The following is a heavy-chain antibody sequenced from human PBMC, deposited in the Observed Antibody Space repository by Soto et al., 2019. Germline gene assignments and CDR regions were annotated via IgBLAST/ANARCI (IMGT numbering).Heavy chain of an antibody. CDR1: GFTFSSYG. CDR3: ARDHGRFLECLPGYGFYYFDY. J-gene: IGHJ4*02. D-gene: IGHD3-3*01. Sequence: GGSLRLSCAASGFTFSSYGMHRVRQAPGKGLEWVAVIWYDGSNKYYADSVKGRFTISRDNSKNTLYLQMNSLRAEDTAVYYCARDHGRFLECLPGYGFYYFDYWGQGALVTISS. V-gene: IGHV3-33*01. CDR2: IWYDGSNK.